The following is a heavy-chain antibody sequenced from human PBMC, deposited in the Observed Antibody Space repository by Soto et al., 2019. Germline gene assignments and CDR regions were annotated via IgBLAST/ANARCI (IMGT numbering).Heavy chain of an antibody. D-gene: IGHD3-3*01. J-gene: IGHJ5*02. CDR3: ARDGDPGYSFWSGPLGGGRFDP. CDR1: GGTFGNTA. V-gene: IGHV1-69*12. CDR2: IVPMFGTA. Sequence: QVQLVQSGAEVKEPGSSVNVSCKTSGGTFGNTAVTWVRQAPGQGLEWIGGIVPMFGTANYAQKFRGRVTITADESTSTADMELSSLRSDDTAVYYCARDGDPGYSFWSGPLGGGRFDPWGQGTLVTVSS.